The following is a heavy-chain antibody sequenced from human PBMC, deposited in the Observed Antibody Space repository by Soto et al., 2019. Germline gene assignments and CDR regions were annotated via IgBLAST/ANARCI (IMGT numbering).Heavy chain of an antibody. D-gene: IGHD5-18*01. CDR1: GYTFTSYY. V-gene: IGHV1-46*01. Sequence: ASVKCSFKASGYTFTSYYMHWVRQAPGQGLDCMGIINPSGGSTSYAQKFQGRVTMTRDTSTSTVYMELSSLRSEDTAVYYCARRGYSYSDAFDIWGQWTMVTVSS. J-gene: IGHJ3*02. CDR3: ARRGYSYSDAFDI. CDR2: INPSGGST.